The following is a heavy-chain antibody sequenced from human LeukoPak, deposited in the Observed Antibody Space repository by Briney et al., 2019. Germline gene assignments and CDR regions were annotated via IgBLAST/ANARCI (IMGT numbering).Heavy chain of an antibody. Sequence: SETLSLTCTVSGGSISTSNYYWGWIRQPPGKGLEWIGNIFYSGSTNYNPSLKSRVTISVDTSKNQFSLKLSSVTAADTAVYYCASRTVTTRRAKWNWFDPWGQGTLVTVSS. CDR1: GGSISTSNYY. CDR2: IFYSGST. D-gene: IGHD4-17*01. J-gene: IGHJ5*02. V-gene: IGHV4-39*07. CDR3: ASRTVTTRRAKWNWFDP.